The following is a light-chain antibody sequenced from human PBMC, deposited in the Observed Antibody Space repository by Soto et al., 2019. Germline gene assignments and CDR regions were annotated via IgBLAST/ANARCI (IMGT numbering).Light chain of an antibody. J-gene: IGKJ2*01. CDR2: RAS. Sequence: EIVLTQSPGTLSLSPGERATLSCRASQRVSSIYLAWYQQKPGQAPRLLIYRASSRATGIPDRFSGSGSGTEFTITISRLETEDFAVYYCQQYGGSPPYTFGQGPKLEIK. V-gene: IGKV3-20*01. CDR1: QRVSSIY. CDR3: QQYGGSPPYT.